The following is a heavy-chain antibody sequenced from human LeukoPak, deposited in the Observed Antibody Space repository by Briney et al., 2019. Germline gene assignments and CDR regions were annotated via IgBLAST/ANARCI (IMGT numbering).Heavy chain of an antibody. CDR2: IYYSGST. V-gene: IGHV4-59*01. Sequence: PSETLSLTCTVSGGSISSYYWSWIRQPPGKGLEWIGYIYYSGSTNYNPSLKSRVTISVDTSKNQFSLKLSSVTAADTAVYYCAREPYDILTGYHLGAFDIWGQGTMVTVSS. CDR1: GGSISSYY. D-gene: IGHD3-9*01. J-gene: IGHJ3*02. CDR3: AREPYDILTGYHLGAFDI.